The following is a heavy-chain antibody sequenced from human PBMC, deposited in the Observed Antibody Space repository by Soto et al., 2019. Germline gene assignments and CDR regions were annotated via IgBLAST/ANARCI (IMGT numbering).Heavy chain of an antibody. CDR1: GYPFTSYG. CDR3: ERKGVNSSWYGGGPDH. J-gene: IGHJ4*02. Sequence: QVQLVQSGAEVKKPGASVKVSCTASGYPFTSYGISWVRQAPGQGVEWMGWIRPYNGNTNSAQNLQGRVTMTTDTSTSTAYMELRSLRSDDTAVYYCERKGVNSSWYGGGPDHWGQGTLVTVS. V-gene: IGHV1-18*04. D-gene: IGHD6-13*01. CDR2: IRPYNGNT.